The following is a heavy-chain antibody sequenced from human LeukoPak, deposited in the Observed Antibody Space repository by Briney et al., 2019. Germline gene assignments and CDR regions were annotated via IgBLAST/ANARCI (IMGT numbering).Heavy chain of an antibody. CDR3: ARASVATTASFDI. D-gene: IGHD5-12*01. CDR1: GFSFSSYS. CDR2: ISSDGNSK. V-gene: IGHV3-30*09. J-gene: IGHJ3*02. Sequence: GGSLRLSCAASGFSFSSYSIHWVRQAPGKGLEWVAVISSDGNSKNFALSVKGRFAISRDNSKNTLYLQMNGLRAEDTAVYYCARASVATTASFDIWGQGTMVTVSS.